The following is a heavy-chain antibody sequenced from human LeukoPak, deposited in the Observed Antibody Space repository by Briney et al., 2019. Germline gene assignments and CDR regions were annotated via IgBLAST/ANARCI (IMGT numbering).Heavy chain of an antibody. CDR2: VSNDAYNK. CDR1: GFTFSTYA. V-gene: IGHV3-30-3*01. J-gene: IGHJ4*02. CDR3: ARDFSGASRIDF. D-gene: IGHD4/OR15-4a*01. Sequence: GGSLRLSCSASGFTFSTYAMHWVRQAPGKGLEWVAVVSNDAYNKYYADSVKGRFTISRDNSRNTLYLQMNSLRPEDTAVYYCARDFSGASRIDFWGQGALVSVSS.